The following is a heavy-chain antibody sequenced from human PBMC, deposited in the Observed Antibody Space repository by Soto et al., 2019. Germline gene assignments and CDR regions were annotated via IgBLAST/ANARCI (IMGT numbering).Heavy chain of an antibody. CDR3: ARDRDGYSYGYDY. D-gene: IGHD5-18*01. Sequence: QVQLQESGPGLVKPSETLSLTCSVSGDSVRGYYWNWSRHPQGPGLEWIWYCHDSGSTVYSPSLTSRVTTSVDTSKNQFSLTLTSVTAADTAVYYCARDRDGYSYGYDYWGQGNLVTVS. J-gene: IGHJ4*02. CDR1: GDSVRGYY. V-gene: IGHV4-59*02. CDR2: CHDSGST.